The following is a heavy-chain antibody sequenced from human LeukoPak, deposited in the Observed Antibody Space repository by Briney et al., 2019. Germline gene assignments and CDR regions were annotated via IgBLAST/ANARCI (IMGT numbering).Heavy chain of an antibody. CDR3: ARRPAYDFWSGYTQGNWFDP. D-gene: IGHD3-3*01. CDR2: IYPGDSDT. CDR1: GYSFTSYW. Sequence: GESLKISCKGSGYSFTSYWIAWVRQMPGKGLEWMGIIYPGDSDTRYSPSFQGQVTISADKSISTAYLQWSSLKASDTAMYYCARRPAYDFWSGYTQGNWFDPWGQGTLVTVSS. V-gene: IGHV5-51*01. J-gene: IGHJ5*02.